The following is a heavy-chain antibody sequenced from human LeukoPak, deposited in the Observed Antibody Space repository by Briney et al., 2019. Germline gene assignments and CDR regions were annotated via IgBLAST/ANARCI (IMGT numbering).Heavy chain of an antibody. CDR1: GLTFSSYS. Sequence: GGPLRLSCAASGLTFSSYSMHWLRQAPGKGLEWVSYISSSSSTIYYADSEKRRFTITRDNAKHSLYQHKHSLSAEHTAVFYCANSPPGSAPGIYFDDWGQGTLVTVSS. J-gene: IGHJ4*02. D-gene: IGHD3-10*01. V-gene: IGHV3-48*04. CDR2: ISSSSSTI. CDR3: ANSPPGSAPGIYFDD.